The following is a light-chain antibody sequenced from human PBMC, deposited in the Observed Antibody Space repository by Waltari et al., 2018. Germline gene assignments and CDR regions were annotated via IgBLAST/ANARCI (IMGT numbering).Light chain of an antibody. V-gene: IGKV3-20*01. Sequence: EIVLTQSPGTLSLSPGDRATLSCRASQSFSSSFLAWYQQKPGQAPRLLIYGASSRATGIPDRFSGGESGTDFTLTISRLEPEDFAVYYCQQYGGSPPYTFGQGTKLEI. CDR3: QQYGGSPPYT. CDR1: QSFSSSF. J-gene: IGKJ2*01. CDR2: GAS.